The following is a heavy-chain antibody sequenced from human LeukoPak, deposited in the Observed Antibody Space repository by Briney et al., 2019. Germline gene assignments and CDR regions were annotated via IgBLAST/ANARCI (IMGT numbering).Heavy chain of an antibody. J-gene: IGHJ3*02. V-gene: IGHV3-23*01. CDR1: GFTFSSYA. D-gene: IGHD3-9*01. CDR2: ISGSGGST. Sequence: GGSLRLSCAASGFTFSSYAMSWVRQAPGKGLEWVSAISGSGGSTYYADSVKGRFTISRDNSKDTLYLQMNSLRAEDTAVYYCAKDGGRDYDILTGYFTDAFDIWGQGTMVTVSS. CDR3: AKDGGRDYDILTGYFTDAFDI.